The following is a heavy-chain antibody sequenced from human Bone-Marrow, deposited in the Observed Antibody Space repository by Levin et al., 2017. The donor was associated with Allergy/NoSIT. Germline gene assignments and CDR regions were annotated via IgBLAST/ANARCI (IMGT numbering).Heavy chain of an antibody. J-gene: IGHJ4*02. CDR3: VRKPQLRFFDS. V-gene: IGHV4-38-2*01. Sequence: SETLSLTCAVSGYSISRAYYWGWVRQSPEKGLEWIGTIRFSGNTDYNPSFESRVTVSLDTSNNHFSLRLTSVTAADTAVYYCVRKPQLRFFDSWGQGTLVTVSS. CDR1: GYSISRAYY. D-gene: IGHD1-1*01. CDR2: IRFSGNT.